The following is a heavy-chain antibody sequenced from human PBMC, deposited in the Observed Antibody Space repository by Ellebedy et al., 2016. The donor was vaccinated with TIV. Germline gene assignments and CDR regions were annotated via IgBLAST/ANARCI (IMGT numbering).Heavy chain of an antibody. D-gene: IGHD2-21*01. Sequence: GESLKISCAASGFTFSSYSMNWVRQAPGKGLEWVSAISGSGGSTYYADSVKGRFTISRDNSKNTLYLQMNSLRAEDTAVYYCAKEVVVGLPPPAAFDIWGQGTMVTVSS. CDR2: ISGSGGST. V-gene: IGHV3-23*01. J-gene: IGHJ3*02. CDR1: GFTFSSYS. CDR3: AKEVVVGLPPPAAFDI.